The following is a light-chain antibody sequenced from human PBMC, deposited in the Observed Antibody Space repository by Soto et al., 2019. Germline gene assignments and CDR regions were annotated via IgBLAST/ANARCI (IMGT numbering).Light chain of an antibody. CDR3: QQYGSSPVT. CDR1: QSVSSSQ. Sequence: EIVLTQSTGTLSLSPGERASLSCRASQSVSSSQLAWYQQKPGQAPRLLIYGASSRATGIPDRCSGSGSGTDFTLTISRLEPEYFAVYSCQQYGSSPVTFGQGTKVEIK. CDR2: GAS. V-gene: IGKV3-20*01. J-gene: IGKJ1*01.